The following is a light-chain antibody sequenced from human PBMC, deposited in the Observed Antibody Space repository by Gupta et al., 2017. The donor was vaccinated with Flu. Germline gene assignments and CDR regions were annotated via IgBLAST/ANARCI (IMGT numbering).Light chain of an antibody. CDR2: AVT. V-gene: IGKV2-30*01. Sequence: TLSQSASNTFRVTQRFAGGDGATLGWWLLKRPGTSPRLLIYAVTNRNPGVPDICGATGSGTYFILNISRVETEYVGLYDCLQDTYPFTFGSGTKVEIK. CDR1: QRFAGGDGATL. J-gene: IGKJ4*01. CDR3: LQDTYPFT.